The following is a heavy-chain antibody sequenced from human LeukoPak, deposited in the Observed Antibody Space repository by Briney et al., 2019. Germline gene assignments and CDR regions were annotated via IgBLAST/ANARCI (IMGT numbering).Heavy chain of an antibody. Sequence: PGGSLRLSCAASGFTFSDYYMSWIRQTPGKGLEWVSFINGGGTTTYYADSVKGRFTISRDNAKKSVYLEMNSLRAEDTGVYYCARDALTAAGAGITYYYYYMDVWGKGTTVSVSS. CDR3: ARDALTAAGAGITYYYYYMDV. CDR2: INGGGTTT. CDR1: GFTFSDYY. J-gene: IGHJ6*03. V-gene: IGHV3-11*04. D-gene: IGHD6-13*01.